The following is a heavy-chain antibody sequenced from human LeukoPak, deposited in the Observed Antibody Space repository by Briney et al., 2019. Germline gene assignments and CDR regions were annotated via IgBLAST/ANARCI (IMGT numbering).Heavy chain of an antibody. CDR1: RFTFSSYA. Sequence: GGSLRLSCAASRFTFSSYAISWVRQAPGKGLEWVAVISYTGGDKYYTDSVKGRFTISRDNSKNTLYLQMNSLRAEDTAVYYCAKDGKSCGTFDYWGQGTLVTVSS. CDR2: ISYTGGDK. J-gene: IGHJ4*02. D-gene: IGHD2-15*01. CDR3: AKDGKSCGTFDY. V-gene: IGHV3-30*18.